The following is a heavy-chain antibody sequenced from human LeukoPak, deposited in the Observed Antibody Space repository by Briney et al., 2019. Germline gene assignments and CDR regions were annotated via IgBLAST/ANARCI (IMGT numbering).Heavy chain of an antibody. CDR3: VRGGYSRLLKAVDY. CDR1: GGSFSGYY. J-gene: IGHJ4*02. CDR2: INHSGST. V-gene: IGHV4-34*01. Sequence: PSETLSLTCAVYGGSFSGYYWSWIRQPPGKGLEWIGEINHSGSTNYNPSLKSRVTISVDTSKNQFSLKLSSVTAADTAVYYCVRGGYSRLLKAVDYWGQGTLVTVSS. D-gene: IGHD6-13*01.